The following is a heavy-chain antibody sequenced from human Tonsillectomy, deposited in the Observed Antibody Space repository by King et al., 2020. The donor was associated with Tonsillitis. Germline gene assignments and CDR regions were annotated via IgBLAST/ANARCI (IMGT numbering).Heavy chain of an antibody. D-gene: IGHD3-16*01. Sequence: ITLKESGPTLVKPTQTLTLTCTFSGFSLSTSGVGVGWIRQPPGKALEWLALIYWNDDKRYSPSLKSRLTITKDTSKNQVVLTMNNMDPVDTATYYCAHGHYDYVWGSTDPSVFDYWGQGTLVTVSS. CDR2: IYWNDDK. CDR3: AHGHYDYVWGSTDPSVFDY. J-gene: IGHJ4*02. V-gene: IGHV2-5*01. CDR1: GFSLSTSGVG.